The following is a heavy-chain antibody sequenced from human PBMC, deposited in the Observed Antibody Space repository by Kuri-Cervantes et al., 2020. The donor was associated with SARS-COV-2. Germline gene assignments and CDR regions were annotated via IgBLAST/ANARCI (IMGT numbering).Heavy chain of an antibody. Sequence: ESLKISCAVYGGSFSGYYWSWIRQPPGKGLEWIGSIYHSGSTYYNPSLKSRVTISVDTSKNQFSLKLSSVTAADTAVYYCASVPGIGYYFDYWGQGTLVTVSS. D-gene: IGHD3-10*01. J-gene: IGHJ4*02. CDR3: ASVPGIGYYFDY. CDR1: GGSFSGYY. CDR2: IYHSGST. V-gene: IGHV4-34*01.